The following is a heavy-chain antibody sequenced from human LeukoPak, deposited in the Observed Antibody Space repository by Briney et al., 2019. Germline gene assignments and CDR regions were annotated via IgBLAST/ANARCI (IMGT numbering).Heavy chain of an antibody. D-gene: IGHD4-17*01. CDR2: IYPGDSDT. Sequence: GESLKISCKGSGYSFTSYWIGWVRQMPGKGLEWMGIIYPGDSDTRYSPSFQGQVTISADKSISTAYLQWSSLKASDTAMYYCARLALLLDYGAYLSPFDYWGQGTLVTVSS. V-gene: IGHV5-51*01. CDR1: GYSFTSYW. CDR3: ARLALLLDYGAYLSPFDY. J-gene: IGHJ4*02.